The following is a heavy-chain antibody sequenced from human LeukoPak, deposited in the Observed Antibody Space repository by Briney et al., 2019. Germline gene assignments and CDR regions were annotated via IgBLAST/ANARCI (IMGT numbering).Heavy chain of an antibody. V-gene: IGHV3-23*01. CDR3: AKVGYDILTGYLYYFDY. CDR1: GFTFSSYA. J-gene: IGHJ4*02. D-gene: IGHD3-9*01. Sequence: SGGSLRLSCAASGFTFSSYAMSWVRQAPGKGLEWVSAISGSGGSTYYADSVKGRFTISRDNSKNTLYLQMNSLRAEDTAIYYCAKVGYDILTGYLYYFDYWGRGTLVTVSS. CDR2: ISGSGGST.